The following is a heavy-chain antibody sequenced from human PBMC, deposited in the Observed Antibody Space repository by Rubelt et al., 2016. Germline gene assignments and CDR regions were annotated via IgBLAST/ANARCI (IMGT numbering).Heavy chain of an antibody. CDR1: GFTFSSYA. Sequence: QVQLVESGGGVVQPGRSLRLPCAASGFTFSSYAMHWVRHAPGKAMAWVAFIWPGRCREFYACSVKGRFTSSRDNAKNTLYLQMNSLRAGDTALYYFAVDPRFTGYAFDHWGQGTLVTVSS. D-gene: IGHD5-12*01. J-gene: IGHJ4*02. CDR2: IWPGRCRE. CDR3: AVDPRFTGYAFDH. V-gene: IGHV3-33*08.